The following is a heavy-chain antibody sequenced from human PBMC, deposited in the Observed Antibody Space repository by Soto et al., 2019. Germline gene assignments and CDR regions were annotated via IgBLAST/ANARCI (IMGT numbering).Heavy chain of an antibody. CDR1: GFTFSSYA. CDR3: AKDRVVGATTTYYFDY. V-gene: IGHV3-23*01. J-gene: IGHJ4*02. CDR2: ISGSGGST. D-gene: IGHD1-26*01. Sequence: GGSLRLSCAASGFTFSSYAMSWVRQAPGKGLEWVSAISGSGGSTYYADSVKGRFTISRDNSKNTLYLQMNSLRAEDTAVYYCAKDRVVGATTTYYFDYWGQGTLVTVSS.